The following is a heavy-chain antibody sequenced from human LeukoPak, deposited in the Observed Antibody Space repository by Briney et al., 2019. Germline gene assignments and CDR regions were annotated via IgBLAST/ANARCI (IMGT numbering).Heavy chain of an antibody. D-gene: IGHD2-2*01. CDR1: GGTFSSYA. J-gene: IGHJ3*02. CDR3: ARGRTVVVPAAVFYDAFDI. V-gene: IGHV1-69*13. CDR2: IIPIFGTA. Sequence: GASVKVSCKASGGTFSSYAISWVRQAPGQGLEWMGGIIPIFGTANYAQKFQGRVTITADESTSTAYMELSSLRSEDTAVYYCARGRTVVVPAAVFYDAFDIWGQGTMVTVSS.